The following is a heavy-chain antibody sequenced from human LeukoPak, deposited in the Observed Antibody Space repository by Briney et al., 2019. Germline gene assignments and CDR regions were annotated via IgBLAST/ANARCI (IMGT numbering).Heavy chain of an antibody. D-gene: IGHD3-22*01. CDR1: GFTFSDYW. Sequence: PGGSLRLSCAASGFTFSDYWISWVRQAPGKGLEWVANINQDGSEKHYVDSLRGRFTISRDNAKNPLYLQMNSLRAEDTAVYFCARDPYYFDRSGYYASDLWGQGTLVTVSS. V-gene: IGHV3-7*01. J-gene: IGHJ5*02. CDR3: ARDPYYFDRSGYYASDL. CDR2: INQDGSEK.